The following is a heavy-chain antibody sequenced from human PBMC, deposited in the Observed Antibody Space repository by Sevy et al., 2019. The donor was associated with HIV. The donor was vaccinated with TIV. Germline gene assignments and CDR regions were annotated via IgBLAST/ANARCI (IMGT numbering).Heavy chain of an antibody. CDR2: IYWDEDK. Sequence: SGPTLVNPTQTLTLTCTFSGFSLSTAGVGVGWIRQPPGKALECLALIYWDEDKRYRTSLRSRLTINKDTSKNQVVLTMTNMDPVDTATYYCVHSRMRGNAMDVWGQGTTVTVSS. CDR3: VHSRMRGNAMDV. V-gene: IGHV2-5*02. J-gene: IGHJ6*02. CDR1: GFSLSTAGVG.